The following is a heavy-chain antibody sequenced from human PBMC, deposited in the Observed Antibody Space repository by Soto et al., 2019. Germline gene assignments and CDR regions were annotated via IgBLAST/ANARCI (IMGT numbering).Heavy chain of an antibody. CDR1: GFTFSSCA. CDR3: AKHPSKYCSGGSCYFDY. J-gene: IGHJ4*02. CDR2: ISGSGGST. Sequence: GGSLRLSCAASGFTFSSCAMSWVRQAPGKGLEWVSAISGSGGSTYYADSVKGRFTISRDNSKNTLYLQMNSLRAEDTAVYYCAKHPSKYCSGGSCYFDYWGQGTLVTVSS. D-gene: IGHD2-15*01. V-gene: IGHV3-23*01.